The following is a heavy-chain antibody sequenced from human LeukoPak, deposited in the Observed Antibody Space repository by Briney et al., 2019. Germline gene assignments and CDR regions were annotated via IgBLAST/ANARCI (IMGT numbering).Heavy chain of an antibody. Sequence: PGGSLRLSCAASGFTFSNAWMSWVRQAPGKGLEWVGRIKSKTDGWTTDYAAPVKGRFTISRDDSKNTLYLQMNSLKTEDTAVYYCTTDQDYYDSSGYWDAYYFDYWGQGTLVTVSS. J-gene: IGHJ4*02. CDR3: TTDQDYYDSSGYWDAYYFDY. V-gene: IGHV3-15*01. CDR1: GFTFSNAW. CDR2: IKSKTDGWTT. D-gene: IGHD3-22*01.